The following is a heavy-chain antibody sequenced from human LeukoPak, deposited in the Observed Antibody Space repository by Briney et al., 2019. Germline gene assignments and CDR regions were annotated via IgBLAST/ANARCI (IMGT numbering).Heavy chain of an antibody. J-gene: IGHJ4*02. CDR2: IYSGGST. CDR1: GFTVSSNY. CDR3: ARADERWGAVAGLFDY. D-gene: IGHD6-19*01. Sequence: PGGSLRLSCAASGFTVSSNYMSWVRQAPGKGLEWVSVIYSGGSTYYADSVKGRFTISRDNSKNTLYLQMNSLRAEDTAVYYCARADERWGAVAGLFDYWGQGTLVTVSS. V-gene: IGHV3-66*01.